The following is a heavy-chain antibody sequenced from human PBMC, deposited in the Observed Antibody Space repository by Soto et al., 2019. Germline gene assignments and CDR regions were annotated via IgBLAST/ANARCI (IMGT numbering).Heavy chain of an antibody. V-gene: IGHV1-18*01. CDR3: ARCYWRFGSCFSCWHFDL. CDR2: IGPYIGKT. Sequence: QGQLVQSGAEVRKPGASVKVSCQASGYIFNNYGLSWVRQVPGQVLELVGWIGPYIGKTDYAQKFRDRVTKTADTTPNTAYMELRSLTSDDSDFDYCARCYWRFGSCFSCWHFDLWGRGTLVTVSS. CDR1: GYIFNNYG. J-gene: IGHJ2*01. D-gene: IGHD6-19*01.